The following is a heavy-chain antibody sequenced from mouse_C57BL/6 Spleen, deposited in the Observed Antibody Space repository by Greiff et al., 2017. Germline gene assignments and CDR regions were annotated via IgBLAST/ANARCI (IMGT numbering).Heavy chain of an antibody. V-gene: IGHV2-2*01. Sequence: VQVVESGPGLVQPSQSLSITCTVSGFSLTSYGVHWVRQSPGKGLEWLGVIWSGGSTDCNAAFISRLSISKDNSKSQVFFKMNSLQADDTAIYYCARNTLGYAMDYWGQGTSVTVSS. D-gene: IGHD4-1*01. J-gene: IGHJ4*01. CDR3: ARNTLGYAMDY. CDR1: GFSLTSYG. CDR2: IWSGGST.